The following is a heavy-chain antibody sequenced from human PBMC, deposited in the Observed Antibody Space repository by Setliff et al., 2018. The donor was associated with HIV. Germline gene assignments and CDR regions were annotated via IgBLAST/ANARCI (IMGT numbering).Heavy chain of an antibody. D-gene: IGHD5-12*01. CDR3: ARGRDGYNPYYFDY. Sequence: SETLSLTCTVSGGSVSSGSYYWSWIRRPPGKGLEWIGGINHSGSTNYNPSLKSRVTISVDTSKNQFSLKLSSVTAADTAVYYCARGRDGYNPYYFDYWGQGTLVTVSS. V-gene: IGHV4-61*01. CDR2: INHSGST. CDR1: GGSVSSGSYY. J-gene: IGHJ4*02.